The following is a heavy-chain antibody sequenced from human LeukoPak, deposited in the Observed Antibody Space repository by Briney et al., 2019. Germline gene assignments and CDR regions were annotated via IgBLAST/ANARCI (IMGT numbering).Heavy chain of an antibody. Sequence: SETLSLTCAVYGGSFSGYYWSWIRQPPGKGLEWIGEINHSGSTNYNPSLKGRVTISVDTSKNQFSLKLSSVTAADTAVYYCARVLVVVVAVGWFDPWGQGTLVTVSS. D-gene: IGHD2-15*01. CDR3: ARVLVVVVAVGWFDP. CDR1: GGSFSGYY. CDR2: INHSGST. V-gene: IGHV4-34*01. J-gene: IGHJ5*02.